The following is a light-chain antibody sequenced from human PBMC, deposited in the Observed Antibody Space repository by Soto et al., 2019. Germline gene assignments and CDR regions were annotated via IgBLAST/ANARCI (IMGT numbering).Light chain of an antibody. CDR2: NTS. J-gene: IGKJ5*01. V-gene: IGKV3-11*01. Sequence: DIVLTQSPATLSLSPGERATLACRASQSVSNSLAWYQQKPGQAPRLLIYNTSNRDTGIPARFSGSGSGTDFALTISSLEPEDFAVYYCLQRSHWPTFGQGTRLEIK. CDR3: LQRSHWPT. CDR1: QSVSNS.